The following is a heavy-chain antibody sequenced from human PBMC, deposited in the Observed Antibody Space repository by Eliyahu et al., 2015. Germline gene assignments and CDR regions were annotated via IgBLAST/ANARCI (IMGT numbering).Heavy chain of an antibody. D-gene: IGHD3-10*01. J-gene: IGHJ6*02. Sequence: EVKKPGSSVKVSCKASGGTFSSYAISWVRQAPGQGLEWMGRIIPILGIANYAQKFQGRVTITADKSTSTAYMELSSLRSEDTAVYYCAGYGSGDGYYYGMDVWGQGTTVTVSS. CDR2: IIPILGIA. V-gene: IGHV1-69*04. CDR1: GGTFSSYA. CDR3: AGYGSGDGYYYGMDV.